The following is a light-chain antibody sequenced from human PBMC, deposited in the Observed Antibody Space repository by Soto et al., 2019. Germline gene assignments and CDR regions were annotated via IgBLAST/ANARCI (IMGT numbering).Light chain of an antibody. Sequence: EIVLTQSPATLSLSPGERATLSCRASQSVSSYLAWYQQKPGQAPRLLIYAASSRATGIPARFSGSGSGTDFTLTISSLDPEDFAVYYCQQRTNFGPGTKVDIK. CDR3: QQRTN. J-gene: IGKJ3*01. CDR1: QSVSSY. CDR2: AAS. V-gene: IGKV3-11*01.